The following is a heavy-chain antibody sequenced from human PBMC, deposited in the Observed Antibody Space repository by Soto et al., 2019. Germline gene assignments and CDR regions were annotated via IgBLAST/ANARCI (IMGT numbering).Heavy chain of an antibody. CDR1: GFTFSSYS. J-gene: IGHJ6*03. CDR3: ARPWGHYYYYYYMDV. V-gene: IGHV3-21*01. CDR2: ISSSSSYI. Sequence: GGSLRLSCAASGFTFSSYSMNWVRQAPGKGLEWVSSISSSSSYIYYADSVKGRFTISRDNAKSSLYLQMNSLRAEDTAVYYCARPWGHYYYYYYMDVWGKGTTVTVSS. D-gene: IGHD7-27*01.